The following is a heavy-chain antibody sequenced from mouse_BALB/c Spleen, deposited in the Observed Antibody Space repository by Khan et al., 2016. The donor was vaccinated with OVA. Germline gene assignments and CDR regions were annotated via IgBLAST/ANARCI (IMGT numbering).Heavy chain of an antibody. J-gene: IGHJ2*01. CDR1: GYTFVNYW. V-gene: IGHV1-4*01. CDR3: ARRCLRWDFDY. Sequence: VQLQESGAELATPGASVTMSCKASGYTFVNYWILWVRQRPGQGLEWIGYINPSIGSTENNQNFKDKATLTADKSSSTAYMIQNSLTSEESAVYDCARRCLRWDFDYWGQGTTVTVSA. CDR2: INPSIGST. D-gene: IGHD1-1*01.